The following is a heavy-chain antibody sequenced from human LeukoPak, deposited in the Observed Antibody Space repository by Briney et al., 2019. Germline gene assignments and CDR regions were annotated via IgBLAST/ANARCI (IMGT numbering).Heavy chain of an antibody. CDR3: AKDARGYSYGYGIYYYYMDV. Sequence: ETLSLTCAVYGGSFSGYYWSWIRQPPGKGLEWVSAISGSGGSTYYADSVKGRFTISRDNSKNTLYLQMNSLRAEDTAVYYCAKDARGYSYGYGIYYYYMDVWGKGTTVTISS. J-gene: IGHJ6*03. CDR2: ISGSGGST. CDR1: GGSFSGYY. V-gene: IGHV3-23*01. D-gene: IGHD5-18*01.